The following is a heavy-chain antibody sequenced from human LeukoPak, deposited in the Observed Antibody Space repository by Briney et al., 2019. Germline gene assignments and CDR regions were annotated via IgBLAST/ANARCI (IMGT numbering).Heavy chain of an antibody. J-gene: IGHJ4*02. CDR2: INHSGST. CDR1: GFTFSSYA. D-gene: IGHD6-13*01. V-gene: IGHV4-34*08. Sequence: KPGGSLRLSCAASGFTFSSYAMSWVRQPPGKGLEWIGEINHSGSTNYNPSLKSRVTISVDTSKNQFSLKLSSVTAADTAVYYCARYSSSLNYWGQGTLVTVSS. CDR3: ARYSSSLNY.